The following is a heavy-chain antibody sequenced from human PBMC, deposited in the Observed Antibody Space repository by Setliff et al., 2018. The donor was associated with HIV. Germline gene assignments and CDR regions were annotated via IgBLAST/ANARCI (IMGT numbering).Heavy chain of an antibody. D-gene: IGHD2-15*01. CDR1: GDSIISGDYY. CDR3: ARFTVVVFGAGEPSWFDP. J-gene: IGHJ5*02. Sequence: LSLTCTVSGDSIISGDYYWSWIRQSPGKGLEWIGHIHYKGNIDYNASLKSRLAISSDTSKNQFSLNLSSVIAADTAIYFCARFTVVVFGAGEPSWFDPWGQGILVTAPQ. V-gene: IGHV4-30-4*08. CDR2: IHYKGNI.